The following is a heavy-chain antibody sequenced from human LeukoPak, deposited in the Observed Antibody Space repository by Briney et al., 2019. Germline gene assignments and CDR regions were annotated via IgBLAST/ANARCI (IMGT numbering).Heavy chain of an antibody. V-gene: IGHV4-39*01. CDR3: ARALGYCSSTSCYSRGMDV. CDR2: IYYRGSN. D-gene: IGHD2-2*01. CDR1: GGSISSGSFY. J-gene: IGHJ6*01. Sequence: SETLSLTCAVSGGSISSGSFYWVWIRQPPGKGLEWIGRIYYRGSNFYNPSRTSQVTMPVDTRKNQLSLRLSSVTAADTAVYYCARALGYCSSTSCYSRGMDVWGQGTTVSV.